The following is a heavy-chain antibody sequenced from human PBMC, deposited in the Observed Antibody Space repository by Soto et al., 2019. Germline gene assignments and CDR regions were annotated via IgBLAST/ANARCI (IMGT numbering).Heavy chain of an antibody. CDR2: ISHYSGNT. J-gene: IGHJ6*02. CDR3: ALVDNYVAPTPQDA. D-gene: IGHD3-16*01. CDR1: GYIFVNYG. V-gene: IGHV1-18*01. Sequence: QVQLVQSGDEVRKPGSSVTVSCKASGYIFVNYGIAWVRQAPGQALEWRGWISHYSGNTHYASKVQGRLTMTTDRSTRTAYRDLGSLTSDDTALSYWALVDNYVAPTPQDAWGQGTTVTVSS.